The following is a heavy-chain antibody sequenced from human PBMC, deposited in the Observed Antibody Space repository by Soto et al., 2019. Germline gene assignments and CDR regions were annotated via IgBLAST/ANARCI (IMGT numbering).Heavy chain of an antibody. V-gene: IGHV3-30*03. Sequence: GGSLRLSCAASGFSFSTYGMHWVRQAPGKELEWVAVISYDGSNKYYADSVKGRFTISRDNSKNTLYLQMNSLRAEDTAVYYCARDPRDYYGSGSYYNPSYYYGMDVWGQGTTVTVSS. CDR2: ISYDGSNK. CDR3: ARDPRDYYGSGSYYNPSYYYGMDV. J-gene: IGHJ6*02. CDR1: GFSFSTYG. D-gene: IGHD3-10*01.